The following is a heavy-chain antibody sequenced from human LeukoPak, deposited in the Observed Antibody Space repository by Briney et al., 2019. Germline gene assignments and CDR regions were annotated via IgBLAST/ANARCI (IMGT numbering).Heavy chain of an antibody. J-gene: IGHJ4*02. CDR1: GFTFGDYA. CDR3: ARDQRWLQLHYFDY. Sequence: GGSLRLSCTASGFTFGDYAMSWVRQAPGKGLEWVSYISTSGSTTYYADSVKGRFTISRDNAKNSLYLQMNSLRAEDTAVYYCARDQRWLQLHYFDYWGQGTLVTVSS. D-gene: IGHD5-24*01. V-gene: IGHV3-48*03. CDR2: ISTSGSTT.